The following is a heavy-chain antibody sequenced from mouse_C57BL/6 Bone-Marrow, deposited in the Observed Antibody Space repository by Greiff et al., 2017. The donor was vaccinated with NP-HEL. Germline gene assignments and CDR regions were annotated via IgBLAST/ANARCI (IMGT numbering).Heavy chain of an antibody. CDR3: TRCVYYAMDY. CDR2: IYPGNSDT. J-gene: IGHJ4*01. Sequence: VQLQQSGTVLARPGASVKMSCKTSGYTFTSYWMHWVKQRPGQGLAWIGAIYPGNSDTSYNQKFKGKAKLTAVTSASTAYMELSSLTNEDSAVYYCTRCVYYAMDYWGQGTSVTVSS. V-gene: IGHV1-5*01. CDR1: GYTFTSYW.